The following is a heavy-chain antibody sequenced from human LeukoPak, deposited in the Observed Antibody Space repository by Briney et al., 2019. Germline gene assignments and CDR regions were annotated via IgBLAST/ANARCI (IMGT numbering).Heavy chain of an antibody. J-gene: IGHJ4*02. CDR1: GFTVSSNY. V-gene: IGHV3-53*01. CDR2: IYSGGST. CDR3: ARGSSYHVVVPAATGGMDY. D-gene: IGHD2-2*01. Sequence: PGGSLRLSCAASGFTVSSNYMSWVRQAPGKGLEWVSVIYSGGSTYYADSVKGRFTISRDNSKNTLYLQMNSLRAEDTAVYYCARGSSYHVVVPAATGGMDYWGQGTLVTVSS.